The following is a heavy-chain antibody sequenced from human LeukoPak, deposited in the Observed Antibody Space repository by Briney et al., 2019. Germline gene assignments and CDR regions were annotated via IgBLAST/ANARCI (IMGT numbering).Heavy chain of an antibody. D-gene: IGHD4-23*01. CDR2: IIPIFGTA. CDR3: ARDGSTVATNFDY. V-gene: IGHV1-69*13. J-gene: IGHJ4*02. Sequence: SVKVSCKASGGTFSSYAISWVRQAPGQGLEWMGGIIPIFGTANYAQKFQGRVTITADESTSTAYMELSSLRSEDTAVYYCARDGSTVATNFDYWGQGTLVTVSS. CDR1: GGTFSSYA.